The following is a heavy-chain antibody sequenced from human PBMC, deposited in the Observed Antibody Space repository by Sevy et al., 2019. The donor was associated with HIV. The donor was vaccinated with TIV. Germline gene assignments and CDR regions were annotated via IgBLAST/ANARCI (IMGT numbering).Heavy chain of an antibody. D-gene: IGHD6-13*01. Sequence: GGSLRLSCTASGFTFGDYCMSWVRQTPGKGLEWVAFLKSDVYGGTVDHAASVRGRFVISRDDSKTIAYLQMNDLKTEDTGVYYCTRWKAAQSVFDYWGQGALVTVSS. CDR3: TRWKAAQSVFDY. V-gene: IGHV3-49*04. CDR2: LKSDVYGGTV. CDR1: GFTFGDYC. J-gene: IGHJ4*02.